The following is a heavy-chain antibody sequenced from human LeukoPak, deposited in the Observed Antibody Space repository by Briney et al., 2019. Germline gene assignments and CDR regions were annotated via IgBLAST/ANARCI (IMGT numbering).Heavy chain of an antibody. D-gene: IGHD6-13*01. CDR2: IYTSGST. CDR3: ARGVGAAAGEF. CDR1: GGSISSGSYY. Sequence: PSQTLSLTXTVSGGSISSGSYYWSWIRQPAGKGLEWIGRIYTSGSTNYNPSLKSRVTISVDTSKNQFSLKLSSVTAADTAVYYCARGVGAAAGEFRGQGTLVTVSS. V-gene: IGHV4-61*02. J-gene: IGHJ4*02.